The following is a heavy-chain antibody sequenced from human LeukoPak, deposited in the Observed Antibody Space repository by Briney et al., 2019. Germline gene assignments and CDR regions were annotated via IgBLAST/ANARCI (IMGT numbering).Heavy chain of an antibody. CDR2: INTGETT. CDR3: AKGAFDV. Sequence: GGSLRLSCAASGFNLGRYAMSWVRQAAGRGLEWVSCINTGETTFYADSVKGRFTISRDSSKNNLYLHMTSLRDEDTALYYCAKGAFDVWGQGTVVIVSS. J-gene: IGHJ3*01. V-gene: IGHV3-23*01. CDR1: GFNLGRYA.